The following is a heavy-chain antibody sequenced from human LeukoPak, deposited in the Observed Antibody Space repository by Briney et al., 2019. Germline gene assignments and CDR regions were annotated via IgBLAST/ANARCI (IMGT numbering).Heavy chain of an antibody. D-gene: IGHD1-26*01. CDR1: GFTFSDYY. CDR3: AKSGSYPSDAFDI. CDR2: ISSSGSTI. Sequence: GGSLRLSCAASGFTFSDYYMSWIRQAPGKGLEWVSYISSSGSTIYYADSVKGRFTISRDNAKNSLYLQMNSLRAEDTAVYYCAKSGSYPSDAFDIWGQGTMVTVSS. J-gene: IGHJ3*02. V-gene: IGHV3-11*04.